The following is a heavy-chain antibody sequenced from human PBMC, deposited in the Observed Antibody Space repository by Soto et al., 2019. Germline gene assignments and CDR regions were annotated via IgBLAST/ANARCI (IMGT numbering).Heavy chain of an antibody. CDR3: ATSTLTDAFDI. V-gene: IGHV3-30*02. D-gene: IGHD2-15*01. CDR1: RFSFSDYG. Sequence: QVQLVESGGGVVQPGGSRRLSCEASRFSFSDYGMHWVRQAPGKGLEWVALIRDDGSATYYSDSVKGRFAIPRDNSKNTLYLQMNRLRAEDTAVYYCATSTLTDAFDIWGQGTMVSVSS. CDR2: IRDDGSAT. J-gene: IGHJ3*02.